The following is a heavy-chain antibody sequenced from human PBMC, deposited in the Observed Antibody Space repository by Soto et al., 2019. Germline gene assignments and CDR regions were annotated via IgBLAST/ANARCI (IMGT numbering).Heavy chain of an antibody. D-gene: IGHD3-22*01. V-gene: IGHV3-48*02. CDR3: ARSYSDSSGFTADY. CDR2: ISSSSGTM. Sequence: EVQLVESGGNLVQPGGSLRLSCAASGFTLSSYSMNWVCQAPGKGLEWVSYISSSSGTMYYADSVKGRFTISRDNAMNSLYLQMNSLRDEDTAVYYCARSYSDSSGFTADYWGQGTLVTVSS. CDR1: GFTLSSYS. J-gene: IGHJ4*02.